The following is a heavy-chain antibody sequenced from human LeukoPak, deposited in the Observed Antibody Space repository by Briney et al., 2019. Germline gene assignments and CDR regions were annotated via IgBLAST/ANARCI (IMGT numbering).Heavy chain of an antibody. J-gene: IGHJ4*02. CDR1: GFTFSSYW. D-gene: IGHD6-13*01. CDR2: IKQDGSEK. V-gene: IGHV3-7*03. Sequence: PGGSLRLSCAASGFTFSSYWMSWVRQAPGKGLEWVANIKQDGSEKYYVDSVKGRFTISRDNAKNSLYLQMNSLRAEDTALYYCAKDRYSSNWYYFDYWGQGTLVTVSS. CDR3: AKDRYSSNWYYFDY.